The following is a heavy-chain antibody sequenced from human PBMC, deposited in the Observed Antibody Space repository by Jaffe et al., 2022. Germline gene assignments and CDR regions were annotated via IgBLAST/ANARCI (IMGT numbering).Heavy chain of an antibody. V-gene: IGHV7-4-1*02. CDR1: GYTFTSYA. J-gene: IGHJ5*02. Sequence: QVQLVQSGSELKKPGASVKVSCKASGYTFTSYAMNWVRQAPGQGLEWMGWINTNTGNPTYAQGFTGRFVFSLDTSVSTAYLQISSLKAEDTAVYYCARDSGKQYCSGGSCYRNWFDPWGQGTLVTVSS. D-gene: IGHD2-15*01. CDR2: INTNTGNP. CDR3: ARDSGKQYCSGGSCYRNWFDP.